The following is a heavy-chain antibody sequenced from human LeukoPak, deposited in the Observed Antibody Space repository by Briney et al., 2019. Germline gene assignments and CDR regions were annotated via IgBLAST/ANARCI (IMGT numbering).Heavy chain of an antibody. CDR1: GGSFSGYY. V-gene: IGHV4-34*01. Sequence: SETLSLTCAVYGGSFSGYYWSWIRQPPGKGLEWIGEINHSGSTNYNPSLKSQVTISVDTSKNQFSLRLSSVTAADTAVYYCARGNILTGYCFDFWGQGALVTVSS. J-gene: IGHJ4*02. CDR2: INHSGST. D-gene: IGHD3-9*01. CDR3: ARGNILTGYCFDF.